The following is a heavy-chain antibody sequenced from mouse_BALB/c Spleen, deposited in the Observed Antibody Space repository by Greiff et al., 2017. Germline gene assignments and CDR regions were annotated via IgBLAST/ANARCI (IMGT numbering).Heavy chain of an antibody. V-gene: IGHV5-9-4*01. CDR3: ANGYDGYAMDY. J-gene: IGHJ4*01. Sequence: EVMLVESGGGLVKPGGSLKLSCAASGFTFSSYAMSWVRQSPEKRLEWVAEISSGGSYTYYPDTVTGRFTISRDNAKNTLYLEMSSLRSEETAMYYCANGYDGYAMDYWGQGTSVTVSS. D-gene: IGHD2-2*01. CDR1: GFTFSSYA. CDR2: ISSGGSYT.